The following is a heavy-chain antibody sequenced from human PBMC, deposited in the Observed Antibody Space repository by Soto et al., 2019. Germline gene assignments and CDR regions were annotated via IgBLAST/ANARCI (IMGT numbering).Heavy chain of an antibody. D-gene: IGHD4-17*01. J-gene: IGHJ4*02. CDR3: ASSNDYGDYYFDY. CDR2: INHSGST. Sequence: SETLSLTCAVYGGSFSGYYWSWIRQPPGKGLEWIGEINHSGSTNYNPSLKSRVTISVDTSKNQFSLKLSSVTAADTAVYYCASSNDYGDYYFDYWGQGTLVTVSS. V-gene: IGHV4-34*01. CDR1: GGSFSGYY.